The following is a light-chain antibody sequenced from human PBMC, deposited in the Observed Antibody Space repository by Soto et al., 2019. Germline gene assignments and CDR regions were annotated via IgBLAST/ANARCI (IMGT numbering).Light chain of an antibody. J-gene: IGKJ1*01. CDR2: GAS. CDR1: QSVSSSY. Sequence: EIVLTQSPGTLSLSPGERATLSCRASQSVSSSYLAWYQQKPGQAPRLLIYGASSRATGIPDRFSGSGSGTDFTLTISRLEREDFAVYYCQLYGSSRWTFGQGTKVEIK. CDR3: QLYGSSRWT. V-gene: IGKV3-20*01.